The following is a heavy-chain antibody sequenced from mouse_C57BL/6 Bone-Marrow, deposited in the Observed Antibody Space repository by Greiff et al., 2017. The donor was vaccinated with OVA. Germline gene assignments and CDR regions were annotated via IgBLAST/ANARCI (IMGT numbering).Heavy chain of an antibody. CDR2: INYDGSST. Sequence: EVKLMESEGGLVQPGSSMKLSCTASGFTFSDYYMAWVRQVPEKGLEWVANINYDGSSTYYLDSLKSRFIISRDNAKNILYLQMSSLKSEDTATYYCARERGGWYFDVWGTGTTVTVSS. J-gene: IGHJ1*03. D-gene: IGHD1-1*02. V-gene: IGHV5-16*01. CDR3: ARERGGWYFDV. CDR1: GFTFSDYY.